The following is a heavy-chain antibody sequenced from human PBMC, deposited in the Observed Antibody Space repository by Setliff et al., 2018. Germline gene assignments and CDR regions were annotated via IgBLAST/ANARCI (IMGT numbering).Heavy chain of an antibody. Sequence: SETLSLTCAVYGGSFSGYYWSWIRQPPGKGLEWIGEINHSGSTNYNPSLKSRVTISVDTSKNQFSLKLSSVTAADTAVYYCARFAGSSWVDYWGQGTLGTVSS. CDR2: INHSGST. CDR3: ARFAGSSWVDY. J-gene: IGHJ4*02. CDR1: GGSFSGYY. D-gene: IGHD6-13*01. V-gene: IGHV4-34*01.